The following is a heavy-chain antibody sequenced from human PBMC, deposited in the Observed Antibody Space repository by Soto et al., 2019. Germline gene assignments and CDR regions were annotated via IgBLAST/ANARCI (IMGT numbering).Heavy chain of an antibody. D-gene: IGHD3-9*01. CDR2: IIPIFGTT. J-gene: IGHJ4*02. V-gene: IGHV1-69*01. CDR3: AKSPPPYYDILTGYLDY. Sequence: QVQLVQSGAEVKKPGSSVKVSCKASGGTVSSYAIIWVRQAPGQGLEWMGGIIPIFGTTNYAHKFQGRVMITADEPTSTAYMEQSSLRSDDTAVYYCAKSPPPYYDILTGYLDYCGQGTLVTVSS. CDR1: GGTVSSYA.